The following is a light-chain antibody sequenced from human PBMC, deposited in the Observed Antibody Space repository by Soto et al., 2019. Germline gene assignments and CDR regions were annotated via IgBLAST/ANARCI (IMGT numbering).Light chain of an antibody. CDR1: QDISNY. CDR2: DAS. CDR3: QQYDNLHPGDT. J-gene: IGKJ2*01. Sequence: DLQMTQSPSSLSASVGDRVTITCQASQDISNYLNWYQQKPGKAPKLLIYDASNLETGVPSRFSGSGSGTDFTFTISSLQPEDIATYYCQQYDNLHPGDTFGQGTKLEIK. V-gene: IGKV1-33*01.